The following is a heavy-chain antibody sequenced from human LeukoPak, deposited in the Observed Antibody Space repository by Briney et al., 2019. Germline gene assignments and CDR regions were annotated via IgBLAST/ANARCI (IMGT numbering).Heavy chain of an antibody. CDR3: ATVVVPAASFDY. CDR2: FDPEDGET. D-gene: IGHD2-2*01. J-gene: IGHJ4*02. Sequence: ASVKVSCKVSGYTLIELSMHWVRQAPGKGREGMGGFDPEDGETIYAQKFQGRVTMTEDTSTDTAYMELSSLRSEDTAVYYCATVVVPAASFDYWGQGTLVTVSS. CDR1: GYTLIELS. V-gene: IGHV1-24*01.